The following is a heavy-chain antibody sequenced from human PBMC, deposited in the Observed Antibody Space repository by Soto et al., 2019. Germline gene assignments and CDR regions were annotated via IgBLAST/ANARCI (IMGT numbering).Heavy chain of an antibody. CDR2: ISAYNGNT. J-gene: IGHJ3*02. CDR1: GYTFTSYG. Sequence: ASVKVSCKASGYTFTSYGISWVRQAPGQGLEWMGWISAYNGNTNYAQKLQGRVTMTTDTSTSTAYMELRSLGSDDTAGYYCAGQHRVWVGNPLEHHDAFDIWGQGTMVTVSS. CDR3: AGQHRVWVGNPLEHHDAFDI. V-gene: IGHV1-18*01. D-gene: IGHD3-16*01.